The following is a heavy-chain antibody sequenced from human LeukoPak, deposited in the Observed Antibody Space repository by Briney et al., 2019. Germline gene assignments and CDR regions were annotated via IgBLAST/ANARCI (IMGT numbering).Heavy chain of an antibody. J-gene: IGHJ6*02. V-gene: IGHV4-30-2*01. D-gene: IGHD1-26*01. Sequence: PSQTLSLTCAVSGGSISSGGYSWSWIRQPPGKGLEWIGYIYHSGSTYYNPSLKSRVTISVDRSKNQFSLKLSSVTAADTAVYYCARVSAAPYYYGIDVWGQGTTVTVSS. CDR3: ARVSAAPYYYGIDV. CDR1: GGSISSGGYS. CDR2: IYHSGST.